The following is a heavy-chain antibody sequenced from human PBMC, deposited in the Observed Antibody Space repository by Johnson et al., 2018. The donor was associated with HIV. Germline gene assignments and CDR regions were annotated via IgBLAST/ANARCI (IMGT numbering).Heavy chain of an antibody. CDR1: GFTFRSYA. D-gene: IGHD3-22*01. CDR3: ARWGSMIEAAFDI. V-gene: IGHV3-30*07. Sequence: QVQLVESGGGVVQPGRSLRISCAASGFTFRSYAMHWVRQAPGKGLAWVAFISYDGSHKYYRDSVKGRFTISRDNSKNTLYLQMNSLRAEDTAVYYCARWGSMIEAAFDIWGQGTMVTVSS. J-gene: IGHJ3*02. CDR2: ISYDGSHK.